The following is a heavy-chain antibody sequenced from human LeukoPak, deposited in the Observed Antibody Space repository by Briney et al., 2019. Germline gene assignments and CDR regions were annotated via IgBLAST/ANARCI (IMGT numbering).Heavy chain of an antibody. V-gene: IGHV1-8*01. CDR3: ARGRGWSSGWSPPFDY. J-gene: IGHJ4*02. CDR2: MNPNSGNT. CDR1: GYTFTSYD. Sequence: ASVTVSCKASGYTFTSYDINWVRQATGQGLEWMGWMNPNSGNTGYAQKFQGRVTMTRNTSISTAYMELSSLRSEDTAVYYCARGRGWSSGWSPPFDYWGQGSLVTVSS. D-gene: IGHD6-19*01.